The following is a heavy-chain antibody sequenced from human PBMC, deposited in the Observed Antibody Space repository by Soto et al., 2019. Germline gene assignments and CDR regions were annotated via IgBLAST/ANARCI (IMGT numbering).Heavy chain of an antibody. V-gene: IGHV6-1*01. Sequence: SQTLSLTCAISGDSVSSNSAAWNWGRQSPSRGLEWLGRTYYRSKWYNDYAVSVKSRITINPDTSKNQLSLQLNSVTPEDTAVYYCARAVFGDPRRTNYYYGMDVWGQGTTVTVSS. CDR3: ARAVFGDPRRTNYYYGMDV. D-gene: IGHD4-17*01. CDR1: GDSVSSNSAA. CDR2: TYYRSKWYN. J-gene: IGHJ6*02.